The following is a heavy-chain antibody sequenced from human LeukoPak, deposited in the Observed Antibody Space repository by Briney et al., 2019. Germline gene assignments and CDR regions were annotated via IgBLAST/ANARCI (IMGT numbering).Heavy chain of an antibody. D-gene: IGHD2-21*01. V-gene: IGHV3-23*01. J-gene: IGHJ6*02. CDR2: ISGSGGST. CDR1: GFTFSSYA. Sequence: GASLRLSCAASGFTFSSYAMSWVRQAPGKGLEWVSAISGSGGSTYYADSVKGRFTISRDNSKNTLYLQMNSLRAEDTAVYYCAKDLVTYYYYYGMDVWGHGTTVTVSS. CDR3: AKDLVTYYYYYGMDV.